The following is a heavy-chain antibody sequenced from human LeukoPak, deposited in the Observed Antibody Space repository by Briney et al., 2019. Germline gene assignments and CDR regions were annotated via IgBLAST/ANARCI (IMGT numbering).Heavy chain of an antibody. CDR3: AGDRGNYDSSGAFDY. V-gene: IGHV3-53*01. CDR2: IYSGGNT. D-gene: IGHD3-22*01. J-gene: IGHJ4*02. Sequence: PGGSLRLSCAASGFTVSSNYINWVRQAPGKGLEWVSVIYSGGNTYFADSVKGRFTISRDNSKNSLYLQMNSLRAEDTAVYYCAGDRGNYDSSGAFDYWGQGTLVTVSS. CDR1: GFTVSSNY.